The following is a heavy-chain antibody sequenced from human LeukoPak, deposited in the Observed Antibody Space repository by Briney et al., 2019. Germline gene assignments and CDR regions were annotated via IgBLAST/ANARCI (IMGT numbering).Heavy chain of an antibody. V-gene: IGHV1-18*01. CDR3: ARTDRTYYDCWSGYYTGNWFDP. Sequence: ASVKVSCKASGYTFTSYGISWVRQAPGQGLGWMGWISAYNGNTDYAQKLQGRVTMTTDTSTSTAYMELRSLRSDDTAVYYCARTDRTYYDCWSGYYTGNWFDPWGQGTLVTVSS. CDR2: ISAYNGNT. D-gene: IGHD3-3*01. J-gene: IGHJ5*02. CDR1: GYTFTSYG.